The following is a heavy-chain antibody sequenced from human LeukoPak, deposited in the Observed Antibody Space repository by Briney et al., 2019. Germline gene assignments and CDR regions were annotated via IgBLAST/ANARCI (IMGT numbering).Heavy chain of an antibody. J-gene: IGHJ5*01. CDR1: GGSISSSTYH. V-gene: IGHV4-39*01. CDR3: ARHSSPHAGSSSWYDF. Sequence: SSETLFLTCTVSGGSISSSTYHWGWIRQPPGKGLEWIGSIYYSGNTYYNPSLKSRVTISVDTSKNQFSVKLSSVTAADTAVYYCARHSSPHAGSSSWYDFWGQGTLVTVSS. CDR2: IYYSGNT. D-gene: IGHD2-15*01.